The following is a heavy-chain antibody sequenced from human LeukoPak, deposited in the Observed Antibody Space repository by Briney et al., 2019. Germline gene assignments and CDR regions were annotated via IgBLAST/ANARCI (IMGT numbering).Heavy chain of an antibody. J-gene: IGHJ6*02. CDR1: GGSISSYY. V-gene: IGHV4-4*07. CDR2: IYTSGST. D-gene: IGHD3-10*01. Sequence: PSETLSLTCTVSGGSISSYYWSWIRQPAGKGLEWIGRIYTSGSTNYNPSLKSRVTMSVDTSKNQFSLKLSSVTAADTAVYYCARVWYYGSGSYYRGYYYYGMDVWGQGTTVTVSS. CDR3: ARVWYYGSGSYYRGYYYYGMDV.